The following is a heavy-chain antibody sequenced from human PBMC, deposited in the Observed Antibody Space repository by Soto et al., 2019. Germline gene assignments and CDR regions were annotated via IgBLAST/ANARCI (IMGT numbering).Heavy chain of an antibody. CDR2: VHSTGNT. V-gene: IGHV4-31*03. D-gene: IGHD4-17*01. Sequence: QVQLRESGPGLVEPSQTLSLTCTASGDSINTFSYFWSWIRQHPQKGLEWIGYVHSTGNTYYIPSHESRVTISIDTSENKFSLDLDSLTAADTAVYYCARRGTYDFDYWGQGIRVTVSS. CDR3: ARRGTYDFDY. J-gene: IGHJ4*02. CDR1: GDSINTFSYF.